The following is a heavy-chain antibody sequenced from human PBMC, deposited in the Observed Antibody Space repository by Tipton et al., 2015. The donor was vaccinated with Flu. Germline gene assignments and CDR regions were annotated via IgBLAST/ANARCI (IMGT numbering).Heavy chain of an antibody. Sequence: SLRLSCAASGFTFNNYVTYWVRQAPGKGLEWVAVISYDGSNKYYTDSVKGRFTSSRDNSKNTLYLQMSSLRAEDTAVYYCARGVGYYYGSGSYSHFDYWGQGTLVTVSS. J-gene: IGHJ4*02. CDR2: ISYDGSNK. V-gene: IGHV3-30-3*01. D-gene: IGHD3-10*01. CDR3: ARGVGYYYGSGSYSHFDY. CDR1: GFTFNNYV.